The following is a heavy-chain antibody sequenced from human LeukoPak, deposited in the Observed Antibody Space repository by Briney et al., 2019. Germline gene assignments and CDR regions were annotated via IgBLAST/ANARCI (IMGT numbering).Heavy chain of an antibody. Sequence: AGGSLRLSCAASGFTFSSYSMNWVRQAPGKGLERVSYISSSSSTIYYADSVKGRFTISRDNAKNSLYLQMNSLRAEDTAVYYCARTNAWYYYYMDVWGKGTTVTVSS. CDR1: GFTFSSYS. CDR2: ISSSSSTI. CDR3: ARTNAWYYYYMDV. V-gene: IGHV3-48*01. J-gene: IGHJ6*03.